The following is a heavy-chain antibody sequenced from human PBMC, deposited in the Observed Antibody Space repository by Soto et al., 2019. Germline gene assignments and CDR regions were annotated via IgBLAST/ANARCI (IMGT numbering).Heavy chain of an antibody. CDR3: GRVDNYVPPTPQDV. Sequence: QVQLVQSGDEVKKPGASVKVSCKASGYIFVNYGIAWVRQAPGQGLEWMGWISPYSGNTHYAGRVQGRLTMTTDTPTSTAYMDLGSLTSDDTAVYYCGRVDNYVPPTPQDVWGKGTTVTVSS. V-gene: IGHV1-18*01. CDR2: ISPYSGNT. CDR1: GYIFVNYG. D-gene: IGHD3-16*01. J-gene: IGHJ6*04.